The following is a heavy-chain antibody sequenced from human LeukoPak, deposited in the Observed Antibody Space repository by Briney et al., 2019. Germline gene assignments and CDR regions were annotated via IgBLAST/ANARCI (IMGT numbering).Heavy chain of an antibody. CDR3: SRQVVGKDY. CDR1: GESSFSNYY. V-gene: IGHV4-34*01. Sequence: SETLSLTCAVYGESSFSNYYWSWIRQTPGGALEWIGEINHSGYTNYNPSLKSRVTLSIDISKNQFSLRLNSVTAADTAVYYCSRQVVGKDYGGQGTLVTVSS. CDR2: INHSGYT. J-gene: IGHJ4*02. D-gene: IGHD3-22*01.